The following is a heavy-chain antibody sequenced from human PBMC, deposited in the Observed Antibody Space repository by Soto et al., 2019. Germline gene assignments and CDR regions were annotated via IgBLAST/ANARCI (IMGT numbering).Heavy chain of an antibody. CDR2: IYHSGST. CDR3: ARVSGSYYYGMDV. D-gene: IGHD1-26*01. J-gene: IGHJ6*02. CDR1: GGSISSSNW. Sequence: PSETLSLTCAVSGGSISSSNWWSWVRQPPGKGLEWIGEIYHSGSTNYNPSLKSRVTISVDKSKNQSSLKLSSVTAADTAVYYCARVSGSYYYGMDVWGQETTVTVS. V-gene: IGHV4-4*02.